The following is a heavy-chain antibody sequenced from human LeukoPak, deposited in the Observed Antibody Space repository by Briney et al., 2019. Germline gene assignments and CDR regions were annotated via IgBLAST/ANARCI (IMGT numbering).Heavy chain of an antibody. CDR1: GGSISSYY. D-gene: IGHD5-12*01. J-gene: IGHJ4*02. V-gene: IGHV4-59*08. CDR2: IYYSGST. CDR3: ARRGSGYDGGDFDY. Sequence: SETLSLTCTVSGGSISSYYWSWIRQPPGKGLEWIGYIYYSGSTNYNPSLTSRVTITVDTSKNQFSLKLSSVTAADTAVYYCARRGSGYDGGDFDYWGQGTLVTVSS.